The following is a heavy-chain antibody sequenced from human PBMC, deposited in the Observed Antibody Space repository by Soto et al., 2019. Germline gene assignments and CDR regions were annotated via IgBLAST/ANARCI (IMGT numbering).Heavy chain of an antibody. CDR1: GGSISTSPYY. J-gene: IGHJ6*02. V-gene: IGHV4-39*01. CDR2: THYSGST. Sequence: QLQLQESGPGLVKPSETLSLTCTVSGGSISTSPYYWGWIRQPPGKGLEWIGSTHYSGSTYYNPSLKSRVTIAVDTSKNQISLTLSSVTAADTAVYYCARRGVERGMDVWGQGTTVTVSS. CDR3: ARRGVERGMDV. D-gene: IGHD3-10*01.